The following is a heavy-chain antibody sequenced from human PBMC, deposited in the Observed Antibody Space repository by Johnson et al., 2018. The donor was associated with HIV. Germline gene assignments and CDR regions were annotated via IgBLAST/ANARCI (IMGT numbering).Heavy chain of an antibody. V-gene: IGHV3-48*04. D-gene: IGHD4-17*01. CDR2: ISSSGNTI. Sequence: VQLVESGGGLVQPGGSLRLSCAASGFTFSSYAMSWVRQAPGKGLEWVSCISSSGNTIYYADSVKGRFTISRDNTKNSLYLQMNSLRAEDTAVYYCARDATPWGGAYVGYAFDLWGQGTMVAVSS. J-gene: IGHJ3*01. CDR1: GFTFSSYA. CDR3: ARDATPWGGAYVGYAFDL.